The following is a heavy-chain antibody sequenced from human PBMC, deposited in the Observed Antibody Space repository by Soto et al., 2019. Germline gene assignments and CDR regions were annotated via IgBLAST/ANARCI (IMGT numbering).Heavy chain of an antibody. V-gene: IGHV3-21*01. Sequence: GGSLRLSCAASGFTFSSYSMNWVRQAPGKGLEWVSSISSSSSYIYYADSVKGRFTISRDNAKNSLYLQMNSLRAEDTAVYYCARAPAMTPGIADYWGQGTLVTVSS. CDR3: ARAPAMTPGIADY. CDR2: ISSSSSYI. J-gene: IGHJ4*02. CDR1: GFTFSSYS. D-gene: IGHD6-13*01.